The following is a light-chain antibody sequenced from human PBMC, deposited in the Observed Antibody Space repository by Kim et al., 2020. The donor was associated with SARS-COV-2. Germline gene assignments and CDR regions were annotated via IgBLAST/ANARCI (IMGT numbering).Light chain of an antibody. CDR3: QQVELYPS. J-gene: IGKJ3*01. CDR1: QDISDR. CDR2: AAS. V-gene: IGKV1-9*01. Sequence: SASVGDRVTITCRASQDISDRLAWYQQRPGTAPKLLILAASTLHAGVPSRFSGGGTGTEFSLTIDSLQPEDFATYYCQQVELYPSFVPGTKVDIK.